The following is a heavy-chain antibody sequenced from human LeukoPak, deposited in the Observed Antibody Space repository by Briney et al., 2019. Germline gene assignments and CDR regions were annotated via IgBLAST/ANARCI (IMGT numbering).Heavy chain of an antibody. CDR2: IYYSGST. CDR1: GGSISTYY. Sequence: SETLSLTCTVSGGSISTYYWGWIRHSPGKGLEWIGSIYYSGSTYYNPSLKSRVTISVDTSKNQFSLKLSSVTAADTAVYYCARREYCGGDCYGSPPFDYWGQGTLVTVSS. J-gene: IGHJ4*02. V-gene: IGHV4-39*01. CDR3: ARREYCGGDCYGSPPFDY. D-gene: IGHD2-21*02.